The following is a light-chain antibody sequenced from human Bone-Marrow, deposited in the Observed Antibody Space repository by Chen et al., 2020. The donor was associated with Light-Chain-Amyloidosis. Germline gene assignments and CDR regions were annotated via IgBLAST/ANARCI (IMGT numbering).Light chain of an antibody. J-gene: IGLJ2*01. CDR1: DLPTKY. CDR3: QSADSSGTYEVI. CDR2: RDT. V-gene: IGLV3-25*03. Sequence: SYELTQPPSVSVSPGKTARINCSGDDLPTKYAYWYQQKPGTAPVLVIHRDTERPAGIAERFSGSSSGTTATLTISGVQAEDEPDYHCQSADSSGTYEVIFGGGNKLTVL.